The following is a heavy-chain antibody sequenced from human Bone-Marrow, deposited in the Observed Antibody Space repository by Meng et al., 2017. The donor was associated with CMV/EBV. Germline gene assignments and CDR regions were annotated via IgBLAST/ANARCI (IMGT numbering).Heavy chain of an antibody. CDR2: ISSSGSTI. Sequence: SCAASGFTFSSYEMNWVRQAPGKGLEWVSYISSSGSTIYYADSVKGRFTISRDNAKNSLYLQMNSLRAEDTAVYYCARGGIRFLEWFKDDAFDIWGQGTMVTVSS. CDR3: ARGGIRFLEWFKDDAFDI. V-gene: IGHV3-48*03. J-gene: IGHJ3*02. D-gene: IGHD3-3*01. CDR1: GFTFSSYE.